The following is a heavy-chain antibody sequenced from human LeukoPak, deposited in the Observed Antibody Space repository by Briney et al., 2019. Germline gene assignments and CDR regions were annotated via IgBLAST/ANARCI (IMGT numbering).Heavy chain of an antibody. D-gene: IGHD3-10*01. CDR3: ARQGDRYGGFYFDY. CDR1: GGSISSSSYY. CDR2: IYYSGST. Sequence: SETLSLTCTVSGGSISSSSYYWGCIRQPQGKGLEWIVSIYYSGSTFYNPSLKSRVTISVDTSRNQFSLKLRSVTAADTAVYYCARQGDRYGGFYFDYWGQGTLVTVSS. J-gene: IGHJ4*02. V-gene: IGHV4-39*01.